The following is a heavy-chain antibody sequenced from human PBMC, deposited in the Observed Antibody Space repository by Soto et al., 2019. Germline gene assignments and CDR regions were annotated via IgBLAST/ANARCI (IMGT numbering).Heavy chain of an antibody. J-gene: IGHJ4*02. CDR2: TYWNEDK. CDR3: VHTVMVHTITGGHHFDY. V-gene: IGHV2-5*01. CDR1: AFSLSTNGVG. D-gene: IGHD2-8*01. Sequence: GPTLVNPTQTLTLTCTFSAFSLSTNGVGVGWIRQPPGKPLEWLAVTYWNEDKRYSRSLKSRLSITKDTSKNQVVLTMTTMDPVDTATYYCVHTVMVHTITGGHHFDYCGPEILVTVSS.